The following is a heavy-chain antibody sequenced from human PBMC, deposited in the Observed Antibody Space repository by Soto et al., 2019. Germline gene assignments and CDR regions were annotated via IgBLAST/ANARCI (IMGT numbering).Heavy chain of an antibody. CDR2: IYTSGGT. Sequence: SETLSLTCTVSGGSISSYYWSWIRQPAGKGLEWIGRIYTSGGTNYNPSLKSRVTMSVDTSKNQFSLKLSSVTAADTAVYYCAREGRNYSGSGSYGMDVWGQGTTVTVSS. V-gene: IGHV4-4*07. CDR1: GGSISSYY. CDR3: AREGRNYSGSGSYGMDV. D-gene: IGHD3-10*01. J-gene: IGHJ6*02.